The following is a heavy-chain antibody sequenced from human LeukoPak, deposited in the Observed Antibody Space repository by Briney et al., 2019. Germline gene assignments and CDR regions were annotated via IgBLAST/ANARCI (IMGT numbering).Heavy chain of an antibody. D-gene: IGHD4-11*01. V-gene: IGHV3-74*01. CDR2: INSDGSST. Sequence: GGSLRLSCAASGFTFSSYSMNWVRQTPGKGPVWVSRINSDGSSTSYADSVKGRFTISRDNAKNTLYLQMNSLRAEDTAVYYCARGNSHSFDYWGKGALVTVSS. CDR1: GFTFSSYS. CDR3: ARGNSHSFDY. J-gene: IGHJ4*02.